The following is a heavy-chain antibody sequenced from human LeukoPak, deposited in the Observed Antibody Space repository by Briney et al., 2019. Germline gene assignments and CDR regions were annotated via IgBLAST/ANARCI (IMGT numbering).Heavy chain of an antibody. CDR1: GYTFTSYY. Sequence: ASVKVSCKASGYTFTSYYMHWVRQAPGQGLGWMGIINPSGGSTSYAQKFQGRVTMTRDTSTSTVYMELSSLRSEDTAVYYCAREGITMVRGAEFDYWGQGTLVTVSS. D-gene: IGHD3-10*01. J-gene: IGHJ4*02. CDR2: INPSGGST. V-gene: IGHV1-46*01. CDR3: AREGITMVRGAEFDY.